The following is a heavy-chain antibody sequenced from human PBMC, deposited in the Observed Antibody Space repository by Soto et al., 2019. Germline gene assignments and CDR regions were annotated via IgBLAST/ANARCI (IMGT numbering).Heavy chain of an antibody. CDR3: ARSGATIFGDFDY. CDR2: IYYSGST. D-gene: IGHD3-3*01. J-gene: IGHJ4*02. CDR1: GGSISSGGYY. V-gene: IGHV4-31*03. Sequence: PSETLSLTCTVSGGSISSGGYYWSWIRQHPGKGLEWIGYIYYSGSTYYNPSLKSRVTISVDTSKNQFSLKLSSVTAADTAVYYCARSGATIFGDFDYWGQGTLVTVSS.